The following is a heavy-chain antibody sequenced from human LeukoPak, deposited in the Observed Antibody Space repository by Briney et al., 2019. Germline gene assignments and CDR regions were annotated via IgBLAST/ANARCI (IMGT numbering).Heavy chain of an antibody. CDR1: GYTFTDYY. Sequence: GASVKVSCKASGYTFTDYYMHWVRQAPGQGLEWMGWINPNSGGTNYAQKFQGWVTMTRDTSISTAYMELSRLRSDDTAVYYCARGMVRGVTNWFDPWGQGTLVTVSS. D-gene: IGHD3-10*01. J-gene: IGHJ5*02. V-gene: IGHV1-2*04. CDR2: INPNSGGT. CDR3: ARGMVRGVTNWFDP.